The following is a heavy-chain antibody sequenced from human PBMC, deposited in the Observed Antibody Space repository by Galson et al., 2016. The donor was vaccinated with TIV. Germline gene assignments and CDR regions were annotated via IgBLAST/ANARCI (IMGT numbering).Heavy chain of an antibody. J-gene: IGHJ6*02. V-gene: IGHV4-59*01. CDR1: GGSITNYY. D-gene: IGHD3-10*01. CDR2: VYYSGTT. CDR3: GRIGSQGYHDYYYAIDV. Sequence: ETLSLTCTVSGGSITNYYRNWIRQAPGEGLEWIGDVYYSGTTNYNPSLSSRVTISIDTSKNQFSLKLSSLTAADTAVYYCGRIGSQGYHDYYYAIDVWGQGTTVSVSS.